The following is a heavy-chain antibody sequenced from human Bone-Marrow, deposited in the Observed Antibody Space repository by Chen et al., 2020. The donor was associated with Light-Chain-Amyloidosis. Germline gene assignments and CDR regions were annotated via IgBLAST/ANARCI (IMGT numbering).Heavy chain of an antibody. CDR2: IYPDDSDA. J-gene: IGHJ4*02. Sequence: EVQLEQSGPEVKKPGESLKISCKGSGYTFPNYWIGWVRQMPGKGLEWMGVIYPDDSDARYSPSVEGQVTISADKSITTAYLQWRSLKASDTAMYYCARRRDGYNCDYWGQGTLVTVSS. CDR1: GYTFPNYW. D-gene: IGHD5-12*01. V-gene: IGHV5-51*01. CDR3: ARRRDGYNCDY.